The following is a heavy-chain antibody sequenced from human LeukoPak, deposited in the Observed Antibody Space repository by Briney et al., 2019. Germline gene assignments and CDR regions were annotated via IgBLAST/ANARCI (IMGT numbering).Heavy chain of an antibody. J-gene: IGHJ3*02. V-gene: IGHV1-24*01. D-gene: IGHD3-22*01. CDR2: FDPEDGET. CDR1: GYTLTELS. CDR3: ATGGDSSGYYSYDAFDI. Sequence: ASVKVSCKVSGYTLTELSMHWVRQAPGKGLEWMGGFDPEDGETIYAQKFQGRVTMTEDTSTDTAYMGLSSLRSEDTAVYYCATGGDSSGYYSYDAFDIWGQGTMVTVSS.